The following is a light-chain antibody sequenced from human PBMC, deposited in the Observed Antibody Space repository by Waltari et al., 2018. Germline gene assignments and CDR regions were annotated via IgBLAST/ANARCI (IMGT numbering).Light chain of an antibody. V-gene: IGLV2-14*01. CDR2: DVS. Sequence: QSALTQPASVSGSPGQSITISCTGTSSDAGGYNYVSWYQQHPGKAPKLMIYDVSKRPSVVSNLFSGSKSGNTASLTISGLQAEDEADYYCSSYTSSSVVFGGGTKLTVL. CDR3: SSYTSSSVV. J-gene: IGLJ2*01. CDR1: SSDAGGYNY.